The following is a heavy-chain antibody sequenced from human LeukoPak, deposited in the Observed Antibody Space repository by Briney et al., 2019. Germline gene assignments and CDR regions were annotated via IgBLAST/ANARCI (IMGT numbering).Heavy chain of an antibody. CDR1: GFTFSSYG. CDR3: AKWGSFDSSGYYYENAFDI. J-gene: IGHJ3*02. V-gene: IGHV3-30*18. CDR2: ISYDGSNK. Sequence: PGGSLRLSCAASGFTFSSYGMHWVRQAPGKGLEWVAVISYDGSNKYYADSVKGRFTVSRDNSKNTLYLQMNSLRAEDTAVYYCAKWGSFDSSGYYYENAFDIWGQGTMVTVSS. D-gene: IGHD3-22*01.